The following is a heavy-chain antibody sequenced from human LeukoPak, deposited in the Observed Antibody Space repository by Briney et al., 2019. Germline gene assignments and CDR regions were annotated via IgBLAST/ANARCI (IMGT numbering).Heavy chain of an antibody. D-gene: IGHD2-15*01. CDR1: GGSISSSSYY. Sequence: PSETLSLTCTVSGGSISSSSYYWGWIRQPPGKGLEWIGSIYYSGSTYYNPSLKSRVTISVDTSKNQFSLKLSSVTAADTAVYYCARALKYCSGGSCYLFDYWGQGTLVTVSS. CDR2: IYYSGST. CDR3: ARALKYCSGGSCYLFDY. J-gene: IGHJ4*02. V-gene: IGHV4-39*01.